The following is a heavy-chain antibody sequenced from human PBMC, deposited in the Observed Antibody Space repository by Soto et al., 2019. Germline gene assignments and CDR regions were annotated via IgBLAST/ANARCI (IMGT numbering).Heavy chain of an antibody. Sequence: GGSLRLSCAASEFTFSSYSMIWVRQAPGKGLEWVSGVNGGGGSTYYADSVKGRFTISRDNSKNTLYLQMNSLRAEDTAVYYCAKDHGSGSSSSGIDYWGQGTLVTVSS. CDR2: VNGGGGST. CDR3: AKDHGSGSSSSGIDY. V-gene: IGHV3-23*01. D-gene: IGHD6-6*01. CDR1: EFTFSSYS. J-gene: IGHJ4*02.